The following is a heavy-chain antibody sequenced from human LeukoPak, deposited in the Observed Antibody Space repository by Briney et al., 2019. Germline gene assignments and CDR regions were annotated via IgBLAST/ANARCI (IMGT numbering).Heavy chain of an antibody. J-gene: IGHJ5*02. CDR3: VKSTITGTTRWFDP. CDR1: GFSFSSYA. D-gene: IGHD1-20*01. V-gene: IGHV3-23*01. CDR2: ILGSGSST. Sequence: GGSLRLSCAASGFSFSSYAMSWVRQAPGKGLEWVSLILGSGSSTYYADSVKGRFTTSRDNSRNTLYLQMNSLRAEDTAVYYCVKSTITGTTRWFDPWGQGTLVTVSS.